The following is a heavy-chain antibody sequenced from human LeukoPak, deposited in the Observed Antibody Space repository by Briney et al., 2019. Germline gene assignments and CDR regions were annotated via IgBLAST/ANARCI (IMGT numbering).Heavy chain of an antibody. V-gene: IGHV1-69*05. CDR3: ARVAQGSYYGNDAFDI. Sequence: SVKVSCKASGYTFTGYYMHWVRQAPGQGLEWMGGIIPIFGTANYAQKFQGRVTITTDESTSTAYMELSSLRSEDTAVYYCARVAQGSYYGNDAFDIWGQGTMVTVSS. CDR2: IIPIFGTA. D-gene: IGHD1-26*01. J-gene: IGHJ3*02. CDR1: GYTFTGYY.